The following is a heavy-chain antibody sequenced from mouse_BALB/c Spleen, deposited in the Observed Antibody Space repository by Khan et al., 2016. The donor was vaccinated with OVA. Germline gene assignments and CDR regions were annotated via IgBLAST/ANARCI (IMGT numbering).Heavy chain of an antibody. CDR2: MSSGSSTI. CDR3: ARSGGNFHWYFDV. V-gene: IGHV5-17*02. J-gene: IGHJ1*01. Sequence: EVQLVESGGGLVQPGGSRKLSCAASGFTFSSFGMHWVRQAPKKGLEWVAYMSSGSSTIYYVDTVKGRFTISRDNPKNTLFLQMTSLRSDDTAMYYCARSGGNFHWYFDVWGAGTSVTVSS. D-gene: IGHD2-1*01. CDR1: GFTFSSFG.